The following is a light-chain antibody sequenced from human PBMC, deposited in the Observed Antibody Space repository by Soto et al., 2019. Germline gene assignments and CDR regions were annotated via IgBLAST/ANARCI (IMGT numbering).Light chain of an antibody. CDR2: KAS. CDR3: QQYNSYLIT. J-gene: IGKJ5*01. CDR1: QSIGTW. Sequence: DIQMTQSPSTLSASVGDRVTITCRASQSIGTWLAWYQQKPGKAPSLLIYKASSLQSGVPSRFSGSGSGTEFTLTINSLQPDDFATYYCQQYNSYLITFGQGTRLEIK. V-gene: IGKV1-5*03.